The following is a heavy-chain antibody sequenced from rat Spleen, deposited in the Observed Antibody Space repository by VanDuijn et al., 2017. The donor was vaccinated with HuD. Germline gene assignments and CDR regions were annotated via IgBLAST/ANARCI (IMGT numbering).Heavy chain of an antibody. V-gene: IGHV5-25*01. CDR1: GFAFSHYG. CDR2: ISYDGDNT. CDR3: ARLYDYSGDY. D-gene: IGHD1-1*01. Sequence: EVQLVESGGGLVQPGRSIKLSCAASGFAFSHYGMAWVLQAPTKGLEWIASISYDGDNTYYRDSVKGRFTISRDNAKSTLYLQMESLRSEDTATYYCARLYDYSGDYWGQGVMVTVSS. J-gene: IGHJ2*01.